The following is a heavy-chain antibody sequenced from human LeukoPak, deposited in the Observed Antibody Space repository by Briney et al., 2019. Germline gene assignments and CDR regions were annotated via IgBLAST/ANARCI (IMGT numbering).Heavy chain of an antibody. CDR3: ARDQLGAFNS. J-gene: IGHJ4*02. Sequence: GGSLRLSCAASGFTFSSYWMSWVRQAPGKGLEWVANIKQDGSEKHYVDSVKGRFTISRDNAKNSLYLQMNNLKKEDTAVYFCARDQLGAFNSWGQGTLVTVSS. D-gene: IGHD1-1*01. CDR2: IKQDGSEK. V-gene: IGHV3-7*01. CDR1: GFTFSSYW.